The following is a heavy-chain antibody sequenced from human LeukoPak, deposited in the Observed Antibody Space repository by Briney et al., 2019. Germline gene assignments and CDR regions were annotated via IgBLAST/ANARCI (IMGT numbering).Heavy chain of an antibody. J-gene: IGHJ4*02. V-gene: IGHV3-66*01. CDR1: GFSVSNNY. CDR3: ARSHGDSGGGDH. D-gene: IGHD4-17*01. Sequence: GGSLRLSCAASGFSVSNNYLSWVRQPPGKGLEWVSVIHSGGRTKYAGSVRDRFTISRDTAKNQVYLQMNSLRVEDTAVYYCARSHGDSGGGDHWGQGTLVTVSS. CDR2: IHSGGRT.